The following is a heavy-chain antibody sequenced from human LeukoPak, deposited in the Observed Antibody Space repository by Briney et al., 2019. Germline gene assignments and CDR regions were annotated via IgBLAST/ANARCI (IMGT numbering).Heavy chain of an antibody. CDR2: ISYDGSNK. CDR1: GFTFSSYA. J-gene: IGHJ6*03. V-gene: IGHV3-30-3*01. CDR3: ARGRIAARLYYYYMDV. D-gene: IGHD6-6*01. Sequence: GRSLRLSCAASGFTFSSYAMHWVRQAPGKGLEWVAVISYDGSNKYYADSVKGRFTISRDNPKNTLYLQMNSLRAEDTAVYYCARGRIAARLYYYYMDVWGKGTTVTVSS.